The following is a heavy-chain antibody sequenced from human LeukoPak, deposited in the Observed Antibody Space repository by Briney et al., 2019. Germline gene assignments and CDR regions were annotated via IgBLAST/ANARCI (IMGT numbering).Heavy chain of an antibody. CDR2: INPNGGGT. Sequence: ASVKVSCKASGYTFTGYYMHWVRRAPGQGLEWMGWINPNGGGTNYAQKFQGRVTMTRDTSISTAYMELSRLRSDDTAVYYCARVGTSYCSSTSCPGAFDIWGQGTMVTVSS. J-gene: IGHJ3*02. CDR1: GYTFTGYY. CDR3: ARVGTSYCSSTSCPGAFDI. D-gene: IGHD2-2*01. V-gene: IGHV1-2*02.